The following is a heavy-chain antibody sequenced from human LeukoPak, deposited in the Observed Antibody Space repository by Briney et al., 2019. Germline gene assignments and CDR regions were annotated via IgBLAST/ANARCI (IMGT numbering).Heavy chain of an antibody. D-gene: IGHD2-2*01. CDR1: GFIFSSYG. J-gene: IGHJ4*02. CDR2: WHFASNK. CDR3: ARDLCSTTSCFDY. V-gene: IGHV3-33*01. Sequence: GGSLRLSCVTSGFIFSSYGIHWVRQAPGKGLEWVAWHFASNKYYAESVRGRFTMSRDNSKSTLYLQMDSLRVEDTAVYYCARDLCSTTSCFDYWGQGTLVTVSS.